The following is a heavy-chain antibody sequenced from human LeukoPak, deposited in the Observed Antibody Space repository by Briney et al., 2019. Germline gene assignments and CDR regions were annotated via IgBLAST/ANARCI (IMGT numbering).Heavy chain of an antibody. CDR3: ARSAYYYDSSGYPYFDY. CDR2: IIPIFGTA. V-gene: IGHV1-69*01. CDR1: GGTFSSYA. Sequence: PVKVSCKASGGTFSSYAISWVRQAPGQGLEWMGGIIPIFGTANYAQKFQGRVTITADESTSTAYMELSSLRSEDTAVYYCARSAYYYDSSGYPYFDYWGQGTLVTVSS. D-gene: IGHD3-22*01. J-gene: IGHJ4*02.